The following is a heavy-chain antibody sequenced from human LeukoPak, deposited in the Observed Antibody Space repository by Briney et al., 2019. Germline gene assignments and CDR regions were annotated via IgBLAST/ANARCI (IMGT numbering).Heavy chain of an antibody. V-gene: IGHV3-23*01. D-gene: IGHD2-15*01. CDR1: GFTFTTYA. CDR2: ISGSGSGT. J-gene: IGHJ4*02. Sequence: GGSLRLSCAASGFTFTTYAMSWVRQAPGKGLEWVSAISGSGSGTYYADSVKGRFTISRDNSKNTLHLQMNSLRAEDTAVYYCARARRAGGGSCYLDYWGQGTLVTVSS. CDR3: ARARRAGGGSCYLDY.